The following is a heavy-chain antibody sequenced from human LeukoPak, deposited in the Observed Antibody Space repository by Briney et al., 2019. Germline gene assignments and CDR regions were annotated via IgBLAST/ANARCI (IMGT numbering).Heavy chain of an antibody. Sequence: GGSLRLSCAASGFTVSSNYMASVRQPPGKGLEWVSVFYPSGTTHYADSVKGRFTVSRHDSKNTLYLQMNSLRVEDTAVYYCATVPRSSCCYTFDYWGQGILVSVSS. D-gene: IGHD2-2*02. V-gene: IGHV3-53*04. CDR3: ATVPRSSCCYTFDY. CDR2: FYPSGTT. CDR1: GFTVSSNY. J-gene: IGHJ4*02.